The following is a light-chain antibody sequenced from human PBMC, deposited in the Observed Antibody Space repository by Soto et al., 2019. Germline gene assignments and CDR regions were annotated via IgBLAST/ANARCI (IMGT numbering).Light chain of an antibody. CDR3: QQRRNWPLT. CDR1: QSVSSY. CDR2: DAS. J-gene: IGKJ4*01. V-gene: IGKV3-11*01. Sequence: EIVLTQSPATLSLSPGERATLSCRTRQSVSSYLAWFQQKPGQPPRLLIYDASNRATGIPARFSGSGSGTDFTLTISSLEPEDFAVYYCQQRRNWPLTFGGGTKVEIK.